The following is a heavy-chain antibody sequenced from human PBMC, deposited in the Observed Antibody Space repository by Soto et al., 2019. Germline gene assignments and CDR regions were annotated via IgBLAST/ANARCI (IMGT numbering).Heavy chain of an antibody. Sequence: QVQLQQWGAGLLKPSETLSLTCAVYGGSFSGYYWNWIRQPPGKGLEWIGEINHSGSTNYNPSLKSRVTISVDTAKNQFSLILSSVTAADTAVYYCARGRRDGIAVVPSATIAPWGQGTLVTVSS. J-gene: IGHJ5*02. D-gene: IGHD2-2*01. CDR2: INHSGST. V-gene: IGHV4-34*01. CDR1: GGSFSGYY. CDR3: ARGRRDGIAVVPSATIAP.